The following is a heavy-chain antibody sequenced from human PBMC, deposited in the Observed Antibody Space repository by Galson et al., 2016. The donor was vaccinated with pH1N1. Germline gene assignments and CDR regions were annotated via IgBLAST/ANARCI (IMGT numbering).Heavy chain of an antibody. D-gene: IGHD3-16*01. V-gene: IGHV3-23*01. CDR1: GFTFGDYA. Sequence: SLRLSCAASGFTFGDYAMRWVRQAPGKGLEYVSSISTSSGTTYYDDSVRGRFTISKDNSKNTVYLQMNSLKAEDTAIYYCTKARVGNYYFDYGGQGTLVTVSS. CDR2: ISTSSGTT. J-gene: IGHJ4*02. CDR3: TKARVGNYYFDY.